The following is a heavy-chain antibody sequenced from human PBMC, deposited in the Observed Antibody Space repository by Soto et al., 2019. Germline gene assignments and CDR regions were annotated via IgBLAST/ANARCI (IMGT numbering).Heavy chain of an antibody. CDR2: ISGSGGST. J-gene: IGHJ4*02. Sequence: EVQLLESGGGLVQPGGSLRISCAASGLTLSGFAMRWVLQATGNGLEWFSAISGSGGSTYYADSLKGRFTISRDNAKNTLYLKMNSLRAEDTAVYYCAKADYCGQGTLVTVSS. V-gene: IGHV3-23*01. CDR1: GLTLSGFA. CDR3: AKADY.